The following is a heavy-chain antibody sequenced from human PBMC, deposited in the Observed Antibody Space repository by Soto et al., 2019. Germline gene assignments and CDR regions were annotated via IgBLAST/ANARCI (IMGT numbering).Heavy chain of an antibody. CDR3: ARDSTHYDSSDYFDN. D-gene: IGHD3-22*01. CDR2: IDRSGRNK. J-gene: IGHJ4*02. V-gene: IGHV3-48*03. CDR1: GFTFSSYE. Sequence: PGGSLRLSCVASGFTFSSYEMNWVRQAPGKGLEWVSYIDRSGRNKYYADSVKGRFTISRDSAKNSLYLQMHSLTAEDTAVYYCARDSTHYDSSDYFDNWGQGTPVTVSS.